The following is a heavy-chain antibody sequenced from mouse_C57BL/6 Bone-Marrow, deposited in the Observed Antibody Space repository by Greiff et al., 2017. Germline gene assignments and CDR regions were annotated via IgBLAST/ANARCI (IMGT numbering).Heavy chain of an antibody. D-gene: IGHD1-1*01. CDR2: IDPESGAT. J-gene: IGHJ4*01. Sequence: VQLQQSGAELVRPGASVKLSCTASGFNIKDDYMHWVKQTPEQGLEWIGWIDPESGATEYAAPFPGKATITADSSSNTAYLQLSSLTSEEAAVYCCTTEITTVVATSSYYYAMDDWGQGTSVTVSS. V-gene: IGHV14-4*01. CDR3: TTEITTVVATSSYYYAMDD. CDR1: GFNIKDDY.